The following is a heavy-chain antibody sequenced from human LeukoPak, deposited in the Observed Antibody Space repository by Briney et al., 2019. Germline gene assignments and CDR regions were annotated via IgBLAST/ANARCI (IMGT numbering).Heavy chain of an antibody. Sequence: ASVKVSCKASGYTFTGYYMHWVRQAPGQGLEWMGWINPNSGGTNYAQKFQGRVTMTRDTSISTAYMELSRLRSDDTAVYYCARLYGDYVNFDYWGQGTLVTVSS. CDR2: INPNSGGT. J-gene: IGHJ4*02. V-gene: IGHV1-2*02. CDR1: GYTFTGYY. CDR3: ARLYGDYVNFDY. D-gene: IGHD4-17*01.